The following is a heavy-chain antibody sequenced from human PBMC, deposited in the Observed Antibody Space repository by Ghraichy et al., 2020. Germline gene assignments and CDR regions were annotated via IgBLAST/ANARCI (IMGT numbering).Heavy chain of an antibody. CDR3: ARSRRSFDYFFDY. J-gene: IGHJ4*02. V-gene: IGHV4-59*01. D-gene: IGHD3-9*01. Sequence: SETLSLTCSVSGVSISSYYWSWIRRPPGKGLEWIGYIYHDLSTNQYPSQYSPSLDSRVTISVDTSGNDVSLKLRNVTAADTAVYYCARSRRSFDYFFDYWGQGSLVTVPS. CDR1: GVSISSYY. CDR2: IYHDLST.